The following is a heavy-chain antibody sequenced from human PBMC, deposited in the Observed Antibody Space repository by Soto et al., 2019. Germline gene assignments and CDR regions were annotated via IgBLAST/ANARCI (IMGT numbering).Heavy chain of an antibody. V-gene: IGHV2-5*02. CDR1: GFSLSTSGVG. CDR3: AHFGAGWLDAQFDI. Sequence: QITLKESGPTLVKPTQTLTLTCTFSGFSLSTSGVGVGWIRQPPGKALEWLALIYWDDDKRYSPSLKSRLTITKDTSKNQVVLTMTNMDPVDTATYYCAHFGAGWLDAQFDIWGQGTMVTVSS. J-gene: IGHJ3*02. D-gene: IGHD3-3*01. CDR2: IYWDDDK.